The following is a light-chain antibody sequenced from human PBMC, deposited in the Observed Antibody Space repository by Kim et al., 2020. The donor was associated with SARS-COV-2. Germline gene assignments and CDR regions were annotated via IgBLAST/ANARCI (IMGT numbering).Light chain of an antibody. CDR3: QQYSSYS. CDR2: KAS. CDR1: QSISNW. J-gene: IGKJ1*01. Sequence: LSASVGDRVTITCRTSQSISNWLAWYQQKPRKAPKLLIYKASNLESGVPSRFSGSGSGTEFTLTISSLQPDDFATYYCQQYSSYSFGQGTKVDIK. V-gene: IGKV1-5*03.